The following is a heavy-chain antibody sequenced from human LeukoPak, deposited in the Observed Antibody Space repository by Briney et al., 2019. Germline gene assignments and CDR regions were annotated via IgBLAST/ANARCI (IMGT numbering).Heavy chain of an antibody. V-gene: IGHV1-18*01. CDR1: GYTFTSYG. J-gene: IGHJ6*02. D-gene: IGHD2-2*01. CDR3: ARDSIVVVPAAIKPYYYYGMDV. CDR2: ISAYNGNT. Sequence: ASVKVSCKASGYTFTSYGISWVRQAPGQGLEWMGWISAYNGNTNYAQKLQGRVTMTTDTSTSTAYMELRSPRSDDTAVYYCARDSIVVVPAAIKPYYYYGMDVWGQGTTVTVSS.